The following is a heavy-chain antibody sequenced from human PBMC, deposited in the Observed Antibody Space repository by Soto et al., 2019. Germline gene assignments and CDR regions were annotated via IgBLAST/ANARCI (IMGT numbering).Heavy chain of an antibody. J-gene: IGHJ5*02. CDR2: IYYSGST. D-gene: IGHD3-9*01. Sequence: QLQLQESGPGLVKPSETLSLTCTVSGGSISSSSYYWGWIRQPPGKGLEWIGSIYYSGSTYYNPSLKSRVTISVDTSKNQFSLKLSSVTAADTAVYYCARPRGYDILTGYRNWFDPWGQGTLVTVSS. CDR3: ARPRGYDILTGYRNWFDP. CDR1: GGSISSSSYY. V-gene: IGHV4-39*01.